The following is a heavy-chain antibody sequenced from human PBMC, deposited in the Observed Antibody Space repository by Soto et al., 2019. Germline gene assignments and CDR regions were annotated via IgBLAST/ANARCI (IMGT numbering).Heavy chain of an antibody. CDR1: GFTFSSYW. Sequence: EVQLVESGGGLVQPGGSLRLSCAASGFTFSSYWMSWVRQAPGKGLEWVARIKRDGSDKYYMGSVTGRFTISRDNVKSSLYLQMNSRRDEDTAMYYCASPYNSCWSGGPFDYLGQGTLVTVSS. D-gene: IGHD6-19*01. J-gene: IGHJ4*02. CDR3: ASPYNSCWSGGPFDY. V-gene: IGHV3-7*03. CDR2: IKRDGSDK.